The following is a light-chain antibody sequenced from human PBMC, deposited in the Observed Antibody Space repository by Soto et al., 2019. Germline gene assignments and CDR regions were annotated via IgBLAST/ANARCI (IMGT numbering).Light chain of an antibody. J-gene: IGLJ2*01. Sequence: QSVLTQPPSVSGAPGQRVTISCTGSNSNIGAGYDVHWYQQLPGTAPKLLIFDNSNRPSGVPDRFSVSRSGTSASLAITGLQAEDEADYYCQSYDSSLSAVLFGGGTKLT. CDR1: NSNIGAGYD. V-gene: IGLV1-40*01. CDR3: QSYDSSLSAVL. CDR2: DNS.